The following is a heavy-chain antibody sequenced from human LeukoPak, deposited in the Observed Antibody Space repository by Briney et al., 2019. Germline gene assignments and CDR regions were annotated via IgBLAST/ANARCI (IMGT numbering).Heavy chain of an antibody. CDR3: ARRRYSGTYYYFDY. Sequence: GESLKISCEGPGYSFRGYWIGWVRQMPGEGLEWMGIIYAGDSDTRYSPSFEGLVAISADTSISTAYLHLRSLQASDTAMYYCARRRYSGTYYYFDYWGQGTLVTVSS. CDR2: IYAGDSDT. CDR1: GYSFRGYW. D-gene: IGHD1-26*01. V-gene: IGHV5-51*01. J-gene: IGHJ4*02.